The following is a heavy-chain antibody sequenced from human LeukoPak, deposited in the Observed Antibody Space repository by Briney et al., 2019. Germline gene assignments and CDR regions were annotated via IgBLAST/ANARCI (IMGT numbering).Heavy chain of an antibody. J-gene: IGHJ6*03. D-gene: IGHD2-8*01. CDR3: ARVLPSTALYSYYYYMDV. CDR1: GFTVSGNY. V-gene: IGHV3-53*01. CDR2: IYSGLGK. Sequence: GGSLRLSCAASGFTVSGNYMSWVRQAPGRGLEWVSIIYSGLGKYYADSVKGRSTISRYNSNNMVYLQLNSLRAEDTAVYYCARVLPSTALYSYYYYMDVWGKGTTVTVSS.